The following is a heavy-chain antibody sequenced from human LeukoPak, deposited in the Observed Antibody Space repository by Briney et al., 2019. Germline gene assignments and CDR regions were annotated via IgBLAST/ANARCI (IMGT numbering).Heavy chain of an antibody. D-gene: IGHD3-22*01. V-gene: IGHV1-69*01. Sequence: SVKVSCKASGATFSSYAISWVRQAPGQGLEWMGGIIPIFGTANYAQKFQGRVTITADESTSTAYMELSSLRSEDTAVYYCARDGFGVPSSGYHHDAFDIWGQGTMVTVSS. CDR1: GATFSSYA. CDR2: IIPIFGTA. CDR3: ARDGFGVPSSGYHHDAFDI. J-gene: IGHJ3*02.